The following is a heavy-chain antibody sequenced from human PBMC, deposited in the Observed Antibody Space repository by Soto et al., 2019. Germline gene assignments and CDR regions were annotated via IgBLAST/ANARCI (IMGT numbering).Heavy chain of an antibody. J-gene: IGHJ4*02. D-gene: IGHD4-17*01. Sequence: EMQLLESGGGLVQPGGSLRLSCAASGFTFGSYSMTWVRQAPGKGLEWVSSVSGHDGSTHYADSMKGRFTISRDTSKNMLFLQMNSLRAEDTAVYYCAKDHPGQGDYGDSALRTYWGQGTLVTVSS. CDR1: GFTFGSYS. CDR3: AKDHPGQGDYGDSALRTY. V-gene: IGHV3-23*01. CDR2: VSGHDGST.